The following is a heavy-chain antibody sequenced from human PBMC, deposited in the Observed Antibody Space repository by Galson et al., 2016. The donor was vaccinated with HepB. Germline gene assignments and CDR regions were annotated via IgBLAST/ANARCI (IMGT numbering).Heavy chain of an antibody. CDR3: ARILTYSNFYYYYGMDV. J-gene: IGHJ6*04. CDR1: GDSITNYY. Sequence: SETLSLTCTVSGDSITNYYWTWIRQAPGQGLEWIGYISKEGATNYHPSLKSRVPLSLDPSTNQFSLKLNSLTAADTAVYYCARILTYSNFYYYYGMDVWGNGTTVTVSS. D-gene: IGHD4-11*01. V-gene: IGHV4-59*01. CDR2: ISKEGAT.